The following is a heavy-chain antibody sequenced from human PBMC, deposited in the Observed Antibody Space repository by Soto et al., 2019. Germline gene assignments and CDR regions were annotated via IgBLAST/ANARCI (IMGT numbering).Heavy chain of an antibody. V-gene: IGHV3-23*01. CDR3: AKDFGRRSGAWVYYYDY. J-gene: IGHJ4*02. CDR1: EFTFSNYA. CDR2: ISAGGGTT. Sequence: VQLLESGGGLVQPGGSLRLSCAASEFTFSNYAMSWVRQPPGKGLEWVSEISAGGGTTYYPDSVKGRFTISRDNSKSTLYLQMNGLRPEDTAVYYCAKDFGRRSGAWVYYYDYWGQGTLVTVSS. D-gene: IGHD3-10*01.